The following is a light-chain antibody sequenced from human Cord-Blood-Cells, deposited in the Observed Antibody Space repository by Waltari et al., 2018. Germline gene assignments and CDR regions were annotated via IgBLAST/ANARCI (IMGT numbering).Light chain of an antibody. V-gene: IGLV2-14*01. CDR1: SRDVGGYNY. CDR2: DVS. J-gene: IGLJ1*01. CDR3: SSYTSSSTLYV. Sequence: QSALTQPASVSGSPGQSITISCTGTSRDVGGYNYVSWYQQHPGKAPQLMIYDVSNRPSGVSNRFSGPKSGNTASLTSSGLQAEDEADYYCSSYTSSSTLYVFGTGTKVTVL.